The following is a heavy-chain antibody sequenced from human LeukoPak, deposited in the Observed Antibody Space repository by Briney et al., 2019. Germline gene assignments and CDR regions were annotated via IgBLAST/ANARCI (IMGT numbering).Heavy chain of an antibody. CDR2: INHNGNVN. V-gene: IGHV3-7*03. CDR3: ARGGGLDV. D-gene: IGHD3-16*01. J-gene: IGHJ6*02. Sequence: GGSLRLSCAASGFSLANVWLHWIRQAPGKGLEWVASINHNGNVNYYVDSVKGRFTISRDNAKNSLYLQMSNLRAEDTAVYFCARGGGLDVWGQGATVTVSS. CDR1: GFSLANVW.